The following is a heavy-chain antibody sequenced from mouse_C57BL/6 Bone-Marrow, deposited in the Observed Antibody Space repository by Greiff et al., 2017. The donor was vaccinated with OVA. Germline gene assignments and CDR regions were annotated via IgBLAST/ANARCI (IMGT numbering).Heavy chain of an antibody. CDR1: GFTFSSYA. CDR2: SSDGGSYT. V-gene: IGHV5-4*03. D-gene: IGHD3-3*01. J-gene: IGHJ3*01. Sequence: EVKVVESGGGLVKPGGSLKLSCAASGFTFSSYAMSWVRQTPEKRLEWVATSSDGGSYTYYPDNVKGRFTISRDNAKNHLYLQRSHLKSEYTAMYYCARGVGQAYWGQGTLVTVSA. CDR3: ARGVGQAY.